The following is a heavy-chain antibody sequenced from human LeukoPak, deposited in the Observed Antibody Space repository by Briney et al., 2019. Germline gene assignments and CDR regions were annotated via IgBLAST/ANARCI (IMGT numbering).Heavy chain of an antibody. CDR2: ISSSSSYI. J-gene: IGHJ4*02. CDR1: GFTFSSYS. V-gene: IGHV3-21*01. CDR3: ATFKGTYSSSSPDY. Sequence: PGGSLRLSCAASGFTFSSYSMNWVRQAPGKGLEWVSSISSSSSYIYYADSVKGRFTISRDNAKNSLYLQMNSLRAEDTAVYYCATFKGTYSSSSPDYWGQGTLVTVSS. D-gene: IGHD6-6*01.